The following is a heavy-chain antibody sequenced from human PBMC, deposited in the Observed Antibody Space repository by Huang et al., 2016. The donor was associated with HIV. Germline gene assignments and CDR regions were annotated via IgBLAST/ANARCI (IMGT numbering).Heavy chain of an antibody. D-gene: IGHD5-12*01. CDR3: ARSGAFSVYESVYQYYYIDV. V-gene: IGHV3-30*14. J-gene: IGHJ6*03. CDR1: GFTVASYA. CDR2: MSSEGRNK. Sequence: QVQLVESGGGVVQPGRSLRLSCAASGFTVASYAMHWVRQAPGKGLCWVLVMSSEGRNKYYADSVKGRFTISKDKSKNTLYLQMSSLRFEDTAVYYCARSGAFSVYESVYQYYYIDVWGNGTTVTVSS.